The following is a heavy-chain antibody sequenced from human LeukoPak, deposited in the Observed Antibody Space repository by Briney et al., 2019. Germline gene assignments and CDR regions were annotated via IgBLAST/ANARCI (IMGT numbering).Heavy chain of an antibody. CDR1: GFTVSSNY. Sequence: GGSLRLSCAASGFTVSSNYMSWVRQAPGKGLEWVSVNYSGGSTYYADSVKGRFTISRDNSKNTLYLQMNSLRAEDTAVYYCARGSSWYRVGYFDYWGQGTLVTVSS. D-gene: IGHD6-13*01. J-gene: IGHJ4*02. CDR3: ARGSSWYRVGYFDY. CDR2: NYSGGST. V-gene: IGHV3-53*01.